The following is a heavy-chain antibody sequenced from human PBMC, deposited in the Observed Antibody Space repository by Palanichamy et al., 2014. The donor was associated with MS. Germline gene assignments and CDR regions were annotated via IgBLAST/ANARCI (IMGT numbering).Heavy chain of an antibody. CDR1: GYNFTNYR. CDR3: ARQYCRSKSCYNMDV. CDR2: ICPGDSDI. D-gene: IGHD2-2*01. V-gene: IGHV5-51*01. J-gene: IGHJ6*03. Sequence: SLKISCKGSGYNFTNYRIGWVRQMPGKGLEWMGIICPGDSDIRYSPSFEGQVTISADKSISTAYLQWSSLKASDTAMYYCARQYCRSKSCYNMDVWGNGTTVTVSS.